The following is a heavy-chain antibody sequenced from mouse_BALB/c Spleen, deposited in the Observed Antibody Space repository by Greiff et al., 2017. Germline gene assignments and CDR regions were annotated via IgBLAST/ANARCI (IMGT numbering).Heavy chain of an antibody. CDR1: GYSITSDYA. D-gene: IGHD2-1*01. CDR2: ISYSGST. J-gene: IGHJ1*01. V-gene: IGHV3-2*02. Sequence: EVKLMESGPGLVKPSQSLSLTCTVTGYSITSDYAWNWIRQFPGNKLEWMGYISYSGSTSYNPSLKSRISITRDTSKNQFFLQLNSVTTEDTATYYCASLYGKRYFDVWGAGTTVTVSS. CDR3: ASLYGKRYFDV.